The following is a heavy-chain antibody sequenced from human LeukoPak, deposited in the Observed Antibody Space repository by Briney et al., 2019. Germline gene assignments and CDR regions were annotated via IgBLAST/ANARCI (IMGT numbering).Heavy chain of an antibody. CDR3: ARSPPADYSSSWYFPSVYYFDY. CDR2: IWYDGSNK. J-gene: IGHJ4*02. V-gene: IGHV3-33*01. CDR1: GFTFSSYG. Sequence: GGSLRLSCAASGFTFSSYGMHWVRQAPGKGLEWVAVIWYDGSNKYYADSVKGRFTISRDNSKNALYLQMNSLRAEDTAVYYCARSPPADYSSSWYFPSVYYFDYWGQGTLVTVSS. D-gene: IGHD6-13*01.